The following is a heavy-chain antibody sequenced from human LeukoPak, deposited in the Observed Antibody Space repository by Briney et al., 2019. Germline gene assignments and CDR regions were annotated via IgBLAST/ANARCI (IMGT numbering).Heavy chain of an antibody. CDR3: ARVDFWSGHAFDI. D-gene: IGHD3-3*01. CDR2: IYSGGST. J-gene: IGHJ3*02. Sequence: GGSLRLSCAASGFTLSSYGMSWVRQAPGKGLEWVSVIYSGGSTYNADSVKGRFTISRDNSKNTVFLQMNSLRAEDTAVYYCARVDFWSGHAFDIWGQGTMVTVSS. CDR1: GFTLSSYG. V-gene: IGHV3-53*01.